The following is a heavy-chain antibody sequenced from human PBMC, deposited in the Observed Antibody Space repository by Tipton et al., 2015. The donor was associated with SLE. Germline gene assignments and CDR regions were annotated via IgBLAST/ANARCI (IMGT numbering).Heavy chain of an antibody. V-gene: IGHV3-48*03. CDR2: ISSSGSTI. CDR1: GFTFSSYE. D-gene: IGHD6-19*01. Sequence: GSLRLSCAASGFTFSSYEMNWVRQAPGKGLEWVSYISSSGSTIYYAASVKGRFTISRDNAKNSLYLQMNSLRAEDTAVYYCARAPKEAVAPAVWGRGTLVTVST. CDR3: ARAPKEAVAPAV. J-gene: IGHJ2*01.